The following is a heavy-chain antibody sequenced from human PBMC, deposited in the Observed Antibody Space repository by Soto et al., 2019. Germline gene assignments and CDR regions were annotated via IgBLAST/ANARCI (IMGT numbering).Heavy chain of an antibody. CDR3: ARDHSYGYFDY. V-gene: IGHV4-30-2*01. CDR2: IYHSGST. CDR1: GGSISSGGYS. D-gene: IGHD5-18*01. Sequence: PSDTLSLTCAVSGGSISSGGYSWSWIRQPPGKGLEWIGYIYHSGSTYYNPSLKSRVTISVDRSKNQFSLKLSSVTAADTAVYYCARDHSYGYFDYWGQGTLVTVSS. J-gene: IGHJ4*02.